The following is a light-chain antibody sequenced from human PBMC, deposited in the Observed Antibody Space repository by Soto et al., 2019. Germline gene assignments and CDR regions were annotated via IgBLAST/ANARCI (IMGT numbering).Light chain of an antibody. CDR1: SSDVGGYNY. CDR3: SSYVGTNSYV. V-gene: IGLV2-8*01. J-gene: IGLJ1*01. CDR2: EVY. Sequence: QSVLTQPPSASGSPGQSVTISCTGTSSDVGGYNYVSWYQQHPGKAPKLIIYEVYKRPSGVPDRFSGSKSGNTAALTVSGLQDEDEDDYYCSSYVGTNSYVFGTGTKLTVL.